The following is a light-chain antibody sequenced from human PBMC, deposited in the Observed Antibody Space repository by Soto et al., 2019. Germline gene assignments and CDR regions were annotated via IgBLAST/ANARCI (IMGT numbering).Light chain of an antibody. CDR1: QSVLYSSNNKNY. Sequence: DIVMTQSPDSLAVSLGERATINCKSSQSVLYSSNNKNYLAWYQQKPGQPPKLLISWASTRESRVPDRFSGSGSGTDFTLTISSLQAEDVAVYYCQQYYSAPHTFGQGTRLEIK. J-gene: IGKJ5*01. V-gene: IGKV4-1*01. CDR2: WAS. CDR3: QQYYSAPHT.